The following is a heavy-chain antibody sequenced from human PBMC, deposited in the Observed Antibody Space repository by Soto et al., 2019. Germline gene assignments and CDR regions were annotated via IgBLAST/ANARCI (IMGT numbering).Heavy chain of an antibody. CDR3: AKDMGYDLSPLGYFDY. J-gene: IGHJ4*02. V-gene: IGHV3-9*01. CDR2: ISWNSGSI. D-gene: IGHD5-12*01. CDR1: GFTFDDYA. Sequence: GGSLRLSCAASGFTFDDYAMHWVRQAPGKGLEWVSGISWNSGSIGYADSVKGRFTISRDNAKNSLYLQMNSLRSEDTALYYCAKDMGYDLSPLGYFDYWGQGTMVTVSS.